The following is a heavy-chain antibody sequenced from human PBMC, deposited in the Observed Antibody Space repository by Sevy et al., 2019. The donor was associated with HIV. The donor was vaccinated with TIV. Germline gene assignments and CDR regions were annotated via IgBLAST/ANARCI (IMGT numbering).Heavy chain of an antibody. J-gene: IGHJ6*02. Sequence: GGSLRLSCAASGFTFSSYAMHWVRQAPGKGLEWVAVISYDGSNKYYADSVKGRFTISRDNSKNTLYLQMNSLRAEDTAVYYCARDRDIVVVPAAVYYYYGMDVWGQWTTVTVSS. CDR2: ISYDGSNK. CDR3: ARDRDIVVVPAAVYYYYGMDV. D-gene: IGHD2-2*01. CDR1: GFTFSSYA. V-gene: IGHV3-30*04.